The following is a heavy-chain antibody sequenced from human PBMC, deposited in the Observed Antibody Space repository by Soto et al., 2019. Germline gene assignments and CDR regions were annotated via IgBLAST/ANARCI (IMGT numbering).Heavy chain of an antibody. V-gene: IGHV3-74*01. CDR1: GFTFSYYW. CDR2: IHSEGSST. J-gene: IGHJ3*01. CDR3: ARVDRGAFDL. D-gene: IGHD1-26*01. Sequence: DVQLVESGGGLVRPGGSLRLSCAASGFTFSYYWMHWVRQAPGKGLVWVSRIHSEGSSTTYADCVKGRFIISRDNARNTVDLQMNSVRVEDTAVYYCARVDRGAFDLWCQGTVVTVPS.